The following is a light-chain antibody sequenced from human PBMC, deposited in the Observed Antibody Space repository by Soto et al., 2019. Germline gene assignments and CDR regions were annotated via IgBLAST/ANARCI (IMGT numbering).Light chain of an antibody. J-gene: IGKJ4*01. CDR1: QTISRA. CDR2: ATS. Sequence: DIQMTQPTSSLSASVGARVTITCRASQTISRALNWYQQKPGKAPKLLIYATSNLQSGVPSRFSGSGSGTEYILTISSLQPEDFATYYCQQSYTTPTFGGGTKVDIK. V-gene: IGKV1-39*01. CDR3: QQSYTTPT.